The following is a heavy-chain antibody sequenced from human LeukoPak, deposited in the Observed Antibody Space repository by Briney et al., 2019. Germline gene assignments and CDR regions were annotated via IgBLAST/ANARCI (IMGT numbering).Heavy chain of an antibody. D-gene: IGHD2-15*01. J-gene: IGHJ4*02. CDR1: GYSFTSYW. CDR3: ARHGRLNCSGGSCYVY. CDR2: IDPSDSYT. V-gene: IGHV5-10-1*01. Sequence: GESLKISCKGSGYSFTSYWISWVRQIPGKGLEWMGRIDPSDSYTNYSPSFQGHVTISADKSISTAYLQWSSPKASDTAMYYCARHGRLNCSGGSCYVYWGQGTLVTVSS.